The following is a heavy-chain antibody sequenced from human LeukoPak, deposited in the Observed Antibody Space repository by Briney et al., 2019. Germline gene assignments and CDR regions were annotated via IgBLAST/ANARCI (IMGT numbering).Heavy chain of an antibody. CDR1: GYSISSGNY. V-gene: IGHV4-38-2*02. J-gene: IGHJ4*02. CDR3: ARDRVGGSYDY. D-gene: IGHD1-26*01. Sequence: PSETLSLTCAVSGYSISSGNYWGWIRQPPGKGLEWIGSFYHSGNTYYNPSLKSRVTISVDTSKNQFSLNLSSVTAADTAVYYCARDRVGGSYDYWGQGTLVTVSS. CDR2: FYHSGNT.